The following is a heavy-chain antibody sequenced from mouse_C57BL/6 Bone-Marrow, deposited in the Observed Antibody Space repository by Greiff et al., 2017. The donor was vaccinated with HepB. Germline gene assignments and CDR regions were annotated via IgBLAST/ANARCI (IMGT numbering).Heavy chain of an antibody. CDR1: GFTFSDYY. J-gene: IGHJ2*01. CDR2: INYDGSST. CDR3: AREDTTVVLDY. D-gene: IGHD1-1*01. Sequence: VESEGGLVQPGSSMKLPCTASGFTFSDYYMAWVRQVPEKGLEWVANINYDGSSTYYLDSLKSRFIIARDNAKNILYLQMSSLKSEDTATYYCAREDTTVVLDYWGQGTTLTVSS. V-gene: IGHV5-16*01.